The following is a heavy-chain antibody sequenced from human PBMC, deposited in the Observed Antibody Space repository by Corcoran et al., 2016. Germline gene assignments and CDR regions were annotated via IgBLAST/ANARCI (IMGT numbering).Heavy chain of an antibody. Sequence: QVQLQQWGAGLLKPSETLSLTCAVYGGSFSGYYWSWIRQPPGKGLEWIGEINHSGSTNYNPSLKSRVTISVDTSKNQFSPKLSSVTAADTAVYYCARGAMRDDDYDGMDVWGQGTTVTVSS. CDR1: GGSFSGYY. CDR3: ARGAMRDDDYDGMDV. J-gene: IGHJ6*02. CDR2: INHSGST. V-gene: IGHV4-34*01.